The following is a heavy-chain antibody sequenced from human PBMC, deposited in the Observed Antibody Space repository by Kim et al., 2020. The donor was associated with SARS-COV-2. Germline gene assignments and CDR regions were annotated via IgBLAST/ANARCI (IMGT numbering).Heavy chain of an antibody. D-gene: IGHD1-26*01. V-gene: IGHV3-53*01. CDR3: AREVVGAKDY. CDR2: ST. J-gene: IGHJ4*02. Sequence: STYSADPVKGRLTITRDNSKNTLYLQMNSLRAEDTAVYYCAREVVGAKDYWGQGTLVTVSS.